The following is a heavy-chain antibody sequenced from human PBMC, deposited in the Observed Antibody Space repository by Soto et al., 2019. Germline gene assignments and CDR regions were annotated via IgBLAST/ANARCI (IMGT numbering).Heavy chain of an antibody. CDR1: GFTFSNAW. V-gene: IGHV3-15*07. Sequence: GSLRLSCAASGFTFSNAWMNWVRQAPGKGLEWVGRIKSKTDGGTTDYAAPVKGRFTISRDDSKNTLYLQMNSLKTEDTAVYYCTTGSYDYGDLNFDYWGQGTLVTVSS. D-gene: IGHD4-17*01. CDR3: TTGSYDYGDLNFDY. CDR2: IKSKTDGGTT. J-gene: IGHJ4*02.